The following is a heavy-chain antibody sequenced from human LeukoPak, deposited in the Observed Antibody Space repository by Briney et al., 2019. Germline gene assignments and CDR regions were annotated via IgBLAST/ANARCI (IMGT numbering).Heavy chain of an antibody. D-gene: IGHD3-10*01. CDR2: ISAYNGNT. V-gene: IGHV1-18*01. J-gene: IGHJ4*02. Sequence: ASVKVSCKASGGTFSSYAISWVRQAPGQGLEWMGWISAYNGNTNYAQKLQGRVTMTTDTSTSTAYMELRSLRSDDTAVYYCAGDVPVTMVRGVIITADYWGQGTLVTVSS. CDR1: GGTFSSYA. CDR3: AGDVPVTMVRGVIITADY.